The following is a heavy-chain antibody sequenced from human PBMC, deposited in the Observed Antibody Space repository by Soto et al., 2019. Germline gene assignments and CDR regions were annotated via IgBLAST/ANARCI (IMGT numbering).Heavy chain of an antibody. V-gene: IGHV4-34*01. D-gene: IGHD5-12*01. CDR3: ARRYSGYDLDY. J-gene: IGHJ4*02. CDR1: GGSFSGYY. Sequence: QVQLQQWGAGLLKPSETLSLTCAVYGGSFSGYYWSWIRQPPGKGLEWIGEINHSGSTNYNPSLKSRVTISVDTSKNQLSLELSSVTAADTAVYYCARRYSGYDLDYWGQGTLVTVSS. CDR2: INHSGST.